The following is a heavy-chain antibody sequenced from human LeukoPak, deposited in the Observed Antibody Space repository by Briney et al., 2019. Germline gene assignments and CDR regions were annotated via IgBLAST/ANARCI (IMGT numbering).Heavy chain of an antibody. V-gene: IGHV3-66*01. CDR1: GFTVSSNY. D-gene: IGHD3-3*01. CDR3: ARDYSTYFWSGDFDY. Sequence: GGSLRLSCAASGFTVSSNYMSWVRQAPGKGLEWVSVIYSGGSTYYADSVKGRFTISRDNSKNTLYLQMNSLRAEDTAVYYCARDYSTYFWSGDFDYWGQGTLVTVSS. J-gene: IGHJ4*02. CDR2: IYSGGST.